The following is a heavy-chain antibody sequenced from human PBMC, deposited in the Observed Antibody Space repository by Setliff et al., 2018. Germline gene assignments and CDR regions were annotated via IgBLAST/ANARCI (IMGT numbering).Heavy chain of an antibody. CDR3: ARFSGHNYGSFDS. CDR1: GYTFTSYG. CDR2: ISAYNGNT. Sequence: ASVKVSCKASGYTFTSYGISWVRQAPGQGLEWMGWISAYNGNTNYARKLQGRVTMTRDTSISTAYMELSSLRSDDTAVYYCARFSGHNYGSFDSWGQGTLVTVSS. V-gene: IGHV1-18*01. J-gene: IGHJ4*02. D-gene: IGHD5-18*01.